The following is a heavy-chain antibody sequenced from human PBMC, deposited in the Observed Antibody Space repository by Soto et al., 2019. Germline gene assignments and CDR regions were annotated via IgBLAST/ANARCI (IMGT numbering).Heavy chain of an antibody. V-gene: IGHV1-2*04. CDR1: GYTFTGYY. CDR3: ARAQGGVVVPAADYYYGMDV. Sequence: ASVKVSCKASGYTFTGYYMHWVRQAPGQGLEWMGWINPNSGGSNYAQKFQGWVTMTRDTSISTAYMELSRLRSDDTAVYYCARAQGGVVVPAADYYYGMDVWGQGTTVTVSS. D-gene: IGHD2-2*01. J-gene: IGHJ6*02. CDR2: INPNSGGS.